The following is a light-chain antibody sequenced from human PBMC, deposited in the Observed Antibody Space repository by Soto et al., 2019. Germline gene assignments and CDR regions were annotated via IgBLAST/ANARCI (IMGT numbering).Light chain of an antibody. Sequence: VLTQPPSVSGAPRQRVSISCSGATSNIGNNAVNWYQQLPGKAPKLLIYFDDLMPSGVSDRFSGSKSGTSASLAISGLQSEDEADYYCAAWDDSLNVVLFGGGTKLTVL. V-gene: IGLV1-36*01. CDR2: FDD. CDR1: TSNIGNNA. CDR3: AAWDDSLNVVL. J-gene: IGLJ2*01.